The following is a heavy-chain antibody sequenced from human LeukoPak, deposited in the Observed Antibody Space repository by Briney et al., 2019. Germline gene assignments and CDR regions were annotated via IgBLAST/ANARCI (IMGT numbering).Heavy chain of an antibody. D-gene: IGHD2-15*01. CDR2: IYYSGST. Sequence: SETLSLTCAVSGGSISSYHWSWIRQPPGKGLEWIGYIYYSGSTNYNPSLKSRVTISVDTSKNQFSLKLSSVTAADTAVYYCARTPRVYYYYGMDVWGKGTTVTVSS. CDR3: ARTPRVYYYYGMDV. V-gene: IGHV4-59*01. J-gene: IGHJ6*04. CDR1: GGSISSYH.